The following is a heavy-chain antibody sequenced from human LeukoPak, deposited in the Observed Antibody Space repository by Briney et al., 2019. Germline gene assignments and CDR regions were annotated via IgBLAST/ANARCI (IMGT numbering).Heavy chain of an antibody. V-gene: IGHV3-23*01. CDR2: ISGSGGNT. D-gene: IGHD3-3*01. J-gene: IGHJ6*03. CDR3: VPRKEWSCYMGV. Sequence: GGSLRLSCAASGFTFSNYAMSWVRQAPGKGLEWVSDISGSGGNTYYADSLKGRFTISRDKSKDTLYLQMNSLRADDTAVYYCVPRKEWSCYMGVWGKGTTVTVSS. CDR1: GFTFSNYA.